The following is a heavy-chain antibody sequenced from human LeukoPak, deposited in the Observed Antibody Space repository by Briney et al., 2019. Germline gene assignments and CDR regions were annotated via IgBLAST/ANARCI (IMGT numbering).Heavy chain of an antibody. Sequence: GGSLRLSCAASGFTFSDYYMSWMRQAPGKGLEWVSYISSSGGSIYYADSVKGRFTISRDNSKNTLYLQMNSLRAEDTAVYYCARVSGGIFDYWGQGTLVTVSS. CDR1: GFTFSDYY. D-gene: IGHD1-26*01. CDR3: ARVSGGIFDY. V-gene: IGHV3-11*04. CDR2: ISSSGGSI. J-gene: IGHJ4*02.